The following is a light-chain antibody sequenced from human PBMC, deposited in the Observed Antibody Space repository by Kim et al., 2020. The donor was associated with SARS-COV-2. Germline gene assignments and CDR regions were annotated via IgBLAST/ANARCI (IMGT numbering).Light chain of an antibody. CDR3: QKYGGAPWT. J-gene: IGKJ1*01. CDR1: QDISNY. CDR2: AAS. V-gene: IGKV1-27*01. Sequence: DIHMTQSPSSLSASVGDRVTITCRASQDISNYVAWYQQKPGKPPKLLIYAASTLQSGVPSRFSGSGSGTDFTLTISSLQPEDVATYYCQKYGGAPWTFGQGTKVDIK.